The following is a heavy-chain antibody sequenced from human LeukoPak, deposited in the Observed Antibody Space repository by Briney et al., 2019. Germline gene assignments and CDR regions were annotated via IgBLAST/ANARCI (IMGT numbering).Heavy chain of an antibody. CDR1: GGSFSGYY. D-gene: IGHD3/OR15-3a*01. CDR3: ASRFGLRRVSRDY. Sequence: SETLSLTCAVYGGSFSGYYWSWIRQPPGKGLEWIGEINHSGSPNYNPSLKSRVTISVDTSKNQFSLKLSSVTAADTAVYYCASRFGLRRVSRDYWGQGTLVTVSS. J-gene: IGHJ4*02. CDR2: INHSGSP. V-gene: IGHV4-34*01.